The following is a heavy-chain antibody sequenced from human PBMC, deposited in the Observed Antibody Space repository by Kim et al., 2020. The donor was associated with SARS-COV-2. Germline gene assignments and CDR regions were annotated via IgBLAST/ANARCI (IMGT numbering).Heavy chain of an antibody. D-gene: IGHD2-2*01. V-gene: IGHV4-59*01. CDR2: TYYSGST. CDR1: GGSIGSYS. Sequence: SETLSLTCTVSGGSIGSYSWSWIRQPPGKGLEWIGYTYYSGSTNYNPSLKSRVTISVDTSKNQFSLKLSSVTAADTAVYYCARDRIGYCSSTSCSLHFDYWGQGTLVTVSS. J-gene: IGHJ4*02. CDR3: ARDRIGYCSSTSCSLHFDY.